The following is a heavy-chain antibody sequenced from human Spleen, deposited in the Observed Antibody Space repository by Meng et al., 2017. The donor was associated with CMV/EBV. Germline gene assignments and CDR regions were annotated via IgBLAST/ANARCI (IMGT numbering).Heavy chain of an antibody. CDR2: ISSYNGNT. J-gene: IGHJ6*02. V-gene: IGHV1-18*01. D-gene: IGHD3-22*01. Sequence: ASVKVSCKTSGYSFTIFGISWVRQAPGQGLEWMGWISSYNGNTNFAQKLQGRVTMTRDTSISTAYMELSRLRSDDTAVYYCARAGPGGYDSSGHRSLYYYYGMDVWGQGTTVTVSS. CDR3: ARAGPGGYDSSGHRSLYYYYGMDV. CDR1: GYSFTIFG.